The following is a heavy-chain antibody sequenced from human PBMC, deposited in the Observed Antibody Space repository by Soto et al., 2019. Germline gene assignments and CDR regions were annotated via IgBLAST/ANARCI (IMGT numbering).Heavy chain of an antibody. CDR1: GGSISSSNW. CDR3: ARYELHYYSYMDV. Sequence: SETLSLTCAVSGGSISSSNWWSWVRQPPGKGLEWIGEIYHSGRTNYNPSLKSRVTISVDKSKNQFSLKLSSVTAADTAVYYCARYELHYYSYMDVWGKGTTVTVSS. CDR2: IYHSGRT. J-gene: IGHJ6*03. D-gene: IGHD1-7*01. V-gene: IGHV4-4*02.